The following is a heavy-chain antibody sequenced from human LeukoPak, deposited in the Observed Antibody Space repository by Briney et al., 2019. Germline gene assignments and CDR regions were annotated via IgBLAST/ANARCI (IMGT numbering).Heavy chain of an antibody. J-gene: IGHJ4*02. V-gene: IGHV1-69*13. D-gene: IGHD3-9*01. CDR3: ARGFDWLEYYFDY. CDR2: IIPIFGTA. Sequence: ASVKVSCKASGGTFSSYAISWVRQAPGQGLEWMGGIIPIFGTANYAQKFQGRVTITADESTSTAYMELSRLRSDDTAVYHCARGFDWLEYYFDYWGQGTLVTVSS. CDR1: GGTFSSYA.